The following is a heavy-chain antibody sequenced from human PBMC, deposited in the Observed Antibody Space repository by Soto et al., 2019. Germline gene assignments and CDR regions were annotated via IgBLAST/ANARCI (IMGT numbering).Heavy chain of an antibody. CDR2: ISGSGGST. V-gene: IGHV3-23*01. D-gene: IGHD5-18*01. CDR1: VCTFSSYA. CDR3: AKAGGYSYGYVLFYFEY. Sequence: VGSVRLSCASSVCTFSSYAMSCVRHSPGKWLEWVSAISGSGGSTYYADSVKGRFTVSRDNSKNTLYLQMNSLRAEDTAVYYCAKAGGYSYGYVLFYFEYWGQGSVVSVS. J-gene: IGHJ4*02.